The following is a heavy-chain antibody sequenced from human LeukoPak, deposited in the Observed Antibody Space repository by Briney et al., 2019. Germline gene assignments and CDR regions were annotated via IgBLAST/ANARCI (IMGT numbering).Heavy chain of an antibody. J-gene: IGHJ1*01. D-gene: IGHD2-2*01. CDR2: ISSSSSYI. CDR3: ARDLPRYCSSTSCYSLYFQH. V-gene: IGHV3-21*01. Sequence: GGSLRLSCAAPGFTFSSYSMNWVRQAPGKGLEWVSSISSSSSYIYYADSVKGRFTISRDNAKNSLYLQMNSLRAEDTAVYYCARDLPRYCSSTSCYSLYFQHWGQGTLVTVSS. CDR1: GFTFSSYS.